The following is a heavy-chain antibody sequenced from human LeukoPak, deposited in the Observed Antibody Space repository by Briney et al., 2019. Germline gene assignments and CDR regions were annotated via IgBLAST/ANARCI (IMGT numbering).Heavy chain of an antibody. J-gene: IGHJ4*02. CDR3: ATAVASSSGWYADY. Sequence: GGSLRLSCAASGFTFRSYGMNWVRQAPGKGLEWVAVIWYDGSNKYYADSVKGRFTVSRDNSKNTLYLQMNSLRAEDTAVYYCATAVASSSGWYADYWGQGTLVTVSS. V-gene: IGHV3-33*01. D-gene: IGHD6-19*01. CDR1: GFTFRSYG. CDR2: IWYDGSNK.